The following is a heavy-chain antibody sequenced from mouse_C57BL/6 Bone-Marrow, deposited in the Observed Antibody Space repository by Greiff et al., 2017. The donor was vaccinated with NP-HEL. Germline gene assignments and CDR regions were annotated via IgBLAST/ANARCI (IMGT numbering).Heavy chain of an antibody. CDR2: INPSSGYT. Sequence: QVQLQQSGAELARPGASVKMSCKASGYIFTSYTMHWVKQRPGQGLEWIGYINPSSGYTKYNQKFKDKATLTADKSSSTAYMQLSSLTSEDSAVYYCARGYYGPWFAYWGQGTLVTVSA. CDR3: ARGYYGPWFAY. V-gene: IGHV1-4*01. J-gene: IGHJ3*01. D-gene: IGHD1-1*02. CDR1: GYIFTSYT.